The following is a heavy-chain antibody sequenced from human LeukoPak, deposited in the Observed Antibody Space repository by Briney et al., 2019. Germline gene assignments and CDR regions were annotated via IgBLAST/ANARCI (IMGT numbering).Heavy chain of an antibody. CDR2: IYYSGST. Sequence: TLSLTCTVSGGSISSGGYYWSWIRQHPGKGLEWIGYIYYSGSTYYNPSLKSRVTISVDTSKNQFSLKLSSVTAADTAVYYCAREVVVVVAATRIDYWGQGTLVTVSS. V-gene: IGHV4-31*03. CDR1: GGSISSGGYY. J-gene: IGHJ4*02. CDR3: AREVVVVVAATRIDY. D-gene: IGHD2-15*01.